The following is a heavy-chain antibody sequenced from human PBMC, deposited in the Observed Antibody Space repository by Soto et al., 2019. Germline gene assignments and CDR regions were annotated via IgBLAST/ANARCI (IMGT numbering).Heavy chain of an antibody. CDR3: ARGEADTAPFDP. J-gene: IGHJ5*02. CDR2: INPNSGNT. D-gene: IGHD5-18*01. Sequence: QVQLVQSGAEVKKPGASVKVSCKASGYTFTXXXXXXXXXXXXXXLEWMGWINPNSGNTKYVQKFQGRVIMTRDTSIRTAYMELSRLTSDDTAVYYCARGEADTAPFDPWGQGTLVTVSS. V-gene: IGHV1-2*02. CDR1: GYTFTXXX.